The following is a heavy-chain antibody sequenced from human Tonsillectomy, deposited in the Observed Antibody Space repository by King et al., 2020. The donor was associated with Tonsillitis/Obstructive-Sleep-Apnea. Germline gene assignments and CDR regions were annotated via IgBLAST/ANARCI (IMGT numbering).Heavy chain of an antibody. CDR3: ASTTPPYYYYYMDV. CDR1: NGSITSAGYY. J-gene: IGHJ6*03. Sequence: QLQESGPGLVKPSQTLSLTCTVSNGSITSAGYYWSWIRHHSGKGLEWIGYISYSGSAYYSPSLKSRLTISVDTSKNQFSLNLRSVTAADTAVYYCASTTPPYYYYYMDVWGKGTTVTVSS. CDR2: ISYSGSA. D-gene: IGHD1-1*01. V-gene: IGHV4-31*03.